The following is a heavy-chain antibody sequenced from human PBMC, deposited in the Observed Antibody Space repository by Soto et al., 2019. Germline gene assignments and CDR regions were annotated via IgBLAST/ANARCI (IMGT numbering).Heavy chain of an antibody. D-gene: IGHD6-19*01. V-gene: IGHV3-23*01. CDR1: GFTFSSYA. CDR3: AKDIGAPWQWLVRFDY. J-gene: IGHJ4*02. Sequence: EVQLLESGGGLVQPGGSLRLSCAASGFTFSSYAMSWVRQAPGKGLEWVSAISGSGGSTYYADSVKGRFTISRDNSKNTLYLQMNSLRAEDTAVYYCAKDIGAPWQWLVRFDYWGQGTLVTVSS. CDR2: ISGSGGST.